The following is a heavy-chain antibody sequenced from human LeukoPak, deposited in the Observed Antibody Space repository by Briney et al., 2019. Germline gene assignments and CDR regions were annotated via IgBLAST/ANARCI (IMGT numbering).Heavy chain of an antibody. J-gene: IGHJ4*02. Sequence: SETLSLTCAVYGGSFSGCYWSWIRQPPGKGLEWIGEINHSGSTNYNPSLKSRVTISVDTSKNQFSLKLSSVTAADTAVYYCASSVGSWEFDYWGQGTLVTVSS. D-gene: IGHD6-13*01. CDR1: GGSFSGCY. CDR2: INHSGST. V-gene: IGHV4-34*01. CDR3: ASSVGSWEFDY.